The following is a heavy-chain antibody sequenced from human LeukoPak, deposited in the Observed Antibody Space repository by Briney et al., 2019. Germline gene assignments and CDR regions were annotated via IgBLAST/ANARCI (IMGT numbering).Heavy chain of an antibody. CDR2: INPDSGGT. Sequence: ASVKVSCKTSGYTFTDYYIHWVRQAPGQGLEWMGWINPDSGGTKFAHKFQGRVTMTRDTSISTAYMEFSRLRYDDTAIYFCARDYFDTRGNYRPDPWGQGTLVTVSS. D-gene: IGHD3-22*01. V-gene: IGHV1-2*07. CDR1: GYTFTDYY. J-gene: IGHJ5*02. CDR3: ARDYFDTRGNYRPDP.